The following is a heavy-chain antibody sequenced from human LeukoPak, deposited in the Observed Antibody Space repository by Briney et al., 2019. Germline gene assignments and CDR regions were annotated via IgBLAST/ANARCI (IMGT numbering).Heavy chain of an antibody. V-gene: IGHV1-3*01. D-gene: IGHD5-18*01. J-gene: IGHJ4*02. CDR1: GFTFSSYA. Sequence: GGSLRLSCAASGFTFSSYAMHWVRQAPGQRLEWMGWINVGNGDTKYSQRFQGRVTITRDTSASTAYMDLSSLRSEDTAVYYCARESPQRSGYSYTHWGQGSLVTVSS. CDR2: INVGNGDT. CDR3: ARESPQRSGYSYTH.